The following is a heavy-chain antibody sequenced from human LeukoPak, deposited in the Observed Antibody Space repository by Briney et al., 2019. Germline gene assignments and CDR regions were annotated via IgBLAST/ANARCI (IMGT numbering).Heavy chain of an antibody. CDR2: ISSSGSAI. Sequence: GGSLRLSCAASGFTFSRYSMNWFRQAPGRGLEWVSYISSSGSAIYYADSVKGRFTISRDNSKNTLYLQMNSLRAEDTAVYYCAREGGYYDSSGYSYYFDYWGQGTLVTVSS. CDR1: GFTFSRYS. V-gene: IGHV3-48*01. D-gene: IGHD3-22*01. CDR3: AREGGYYDSSGYSYYFDY. J-gene: IGHJ4*02.